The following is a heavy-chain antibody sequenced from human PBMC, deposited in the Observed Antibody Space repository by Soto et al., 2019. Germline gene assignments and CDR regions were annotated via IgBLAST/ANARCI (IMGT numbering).Heavy chain of an antibody. J-gene: IGHJ4*02. CDR3: SGDFGSGSYRFDY. V-gene: IGHV4-59*01. CDR1: GDSMNPYS. D-gene: IGHD3-10*01. CDR2: VYNSGST. Sequence: PSETLSLTCTVSGDSMNPYSWSWIRQPPGKGLEWIGYVYNSGSTTYNYSFKNRVTMSIDTSENQFSLKVSSVTVADTAVYYCSGDFGSGSYRFDYWGQGALVTVSS.